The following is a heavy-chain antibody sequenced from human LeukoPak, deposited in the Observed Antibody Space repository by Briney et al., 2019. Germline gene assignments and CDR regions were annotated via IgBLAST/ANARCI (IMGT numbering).Heavy chain of an antibody. Sequence: GASVKVSCKASGYTFTGYDINWVRQATGQGLEWMGWMNPNSGNTGYAQKFQGRVTMTRNTSISTAYMELSSLRSEDTAVYYCARDFAGTQAFDIWGQGTMVTVSS. CDR2: MNPNSGNT. V-gene: IGHV1-8*01. CDR3: ARDFAGTQAFDI. J-gene: IGHJ3*02. D-gene: IGHD1-1*01. CDR1: GYTFTGYD.